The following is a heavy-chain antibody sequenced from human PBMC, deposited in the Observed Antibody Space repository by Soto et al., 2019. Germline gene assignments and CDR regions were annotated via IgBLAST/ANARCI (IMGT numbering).Heavy chain of an antibody. D-gene: IGHD6-19*01. CDR2: IYYTGST. J-gene: IGHJ4*02. Sequence: SETLSLTCTVSGDSVSSGAKYWSWIRQPPGKALEWIAYIYYTGSTNYNPSLKSRVTISRDTSKNQFSLKMTSVTAEDTAVYYCARSGGGSGWLGGQGTLVTVSS. CDR3: ARSGGGSGWL. CDR1: GDSVSSGAKY. V-gene: IGHV4-61*08.